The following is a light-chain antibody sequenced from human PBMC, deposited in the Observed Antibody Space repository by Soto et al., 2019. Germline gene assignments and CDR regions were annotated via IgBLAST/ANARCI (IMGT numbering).Light chain of an antibody. CDR1: SSDVGGSNY. CDR3: SSHSSSGTLEV. Sequence: QSALTQPASVSGSPGQSITISCAGTSSDVGGSNYVSWYQQHPGKAPKLMIYGVYNRPSGISNRFSGSKSGNTASLTISGLQAEDEADYYCSSHSSSGTLEVFGAGTKLTVL. CDR2: GVY. J-gene: IGLJ2*01. V-gene: IGLV2-14*03.